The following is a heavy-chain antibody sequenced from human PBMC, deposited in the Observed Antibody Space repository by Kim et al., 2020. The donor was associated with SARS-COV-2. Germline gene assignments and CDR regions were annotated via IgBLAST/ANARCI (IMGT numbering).Heavy chain of an antibody. Sequence: GGSLRLSCAASGFTFSSYAMSWVRQAPGKGLEWVSAISGSGGSTYYADSVKGRFTISRDNSKNTLYLQMNSLRAEDTAVYYCASYYDFWSGYSLLGRGYYMDVWGKGTTVTVSS. CDR3: ASYYDFWSGYSLLGRGYYMDV. CDR1: GFTFSSYA. J-gene: IGHJ6*03. D-gene: IGHD3-3*01. V-gene: IGHV3-23*01. CDR2: ISGSGGST.